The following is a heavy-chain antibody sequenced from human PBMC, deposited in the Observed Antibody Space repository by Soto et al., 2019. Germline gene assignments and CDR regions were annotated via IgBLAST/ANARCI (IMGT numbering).Heavy chain of an antibody. V-gene: IGHV4-38-2*02. D-gene: IGHD3-9*01. CDR1: GYSISSGYY. J-gene: IGHJ4*02. CDR2: IYHSGST. Sequence: QVQLQESGPGLVKPSETLSLTCAVSGYSISSGYYWGWIRQPPGKGLEWIGSIYHSGSTYYNPSLKRRVTISVDTSKNQFSLKLSSVTAADTAVYYCARDLHDILTGYYKGYFDYWGQGTLVTVSS. CDR3: ARDLHDILTGYYKGYFDY.